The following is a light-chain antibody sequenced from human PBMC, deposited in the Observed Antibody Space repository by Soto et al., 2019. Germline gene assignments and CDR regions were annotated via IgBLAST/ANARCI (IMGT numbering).Light chain of an antibody. CDR2: EDN. CDR3: QSYDSSNVV. Sequence: NFMLTQPHSVSESPGKTVTISCTGSSGSIASNYVQWYQQRPGSAPTTVIYEDNQRPSGVPDRFSGSIDSSSNFASLTISGRKTEDEADYYCQSYDSSNVVFGGGTKLTVL. CDR1: SGSIASNY. V-gene: IGLV6-57*02. J-gene: IGLJ2*01.